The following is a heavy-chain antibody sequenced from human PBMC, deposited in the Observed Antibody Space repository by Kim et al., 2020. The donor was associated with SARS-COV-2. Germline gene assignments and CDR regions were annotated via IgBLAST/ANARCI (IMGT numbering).Heavy chain of an antibody. CDR1: GGSFSCYY. CDR2: INHSGST. D-gene: IGHD5-18*01. J-gene: IGHJ1*01. V-gene: IGHV4-34*01. Sequence: SETLSLTCAVYGGSFSCYYWSWIRQPPGKGLEWIGEINHSGSTNYNPSLKSRVTISVDTSKNQFSLKLSSVTAADTAVYYCARQTWIQLPHIIRYFQPWGQGTRVTVSS. CDR3: ARQTWIQLPHIIRYFQP.